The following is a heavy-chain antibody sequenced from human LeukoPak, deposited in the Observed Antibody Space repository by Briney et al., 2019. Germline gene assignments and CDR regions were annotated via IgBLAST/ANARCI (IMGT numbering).Heavy chain of an antibody. D-gene: IGHD2-2*01. Sequence: PGGSLRLSCAASGFTFSSYGMHWVRQAPGKGLEWVAFIRYDGSNKYYADSVKGRFTIYRDNSKNTLYLQMNSLRAEDTAVYYCAKDVIVVVPAAPGDAFDIWGQGTMVTVSS. V-gene: IGHV3-30*02. CDR2: IRYDGSNK. CDR3: AKDVIVVVPAAPGDAFDI. CDR1: GFTFSSYG. J-gene: IGHJ3*02.